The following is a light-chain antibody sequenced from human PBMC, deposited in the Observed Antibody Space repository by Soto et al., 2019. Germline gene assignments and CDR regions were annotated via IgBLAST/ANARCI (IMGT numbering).Light chain of an antibody. J-gene: IGLJ3*02. CDR3: TSYVGNDIWV. Sequence: QSALTQPPSASGSPGQSVTISCTGTSSDVGAYKYVSWYQQYPGKAPKLMIYEVTKRPSGVPDRFSGSKSGNTASLTVSGXXAXXXADYYCTSYVGNDIWVFGGGTKLTV. CDR1: SSDVGAYKY. CDR2: EVT. V-gene: IGLV2-8*01.